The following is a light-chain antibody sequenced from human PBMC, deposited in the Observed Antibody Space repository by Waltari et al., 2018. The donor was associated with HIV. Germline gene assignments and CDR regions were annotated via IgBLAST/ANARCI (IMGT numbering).Light chain of an antibody. V-gene: IGKV3-15*01. CDR1: QSGRTS. CDR2: GAS. Sequence: EIVLTQSPATLSVSPGERATLSCRASQSGRTSLAWYQQRPGQPPRLLVYGASTRATDIPARFSGSGSGTDFTLTISSLQSEDFAVYYCQQYYNWPPLTFGGGTKVEI. J-gene: IGKJ4*01. CDR3: QQYYNWPPLT.